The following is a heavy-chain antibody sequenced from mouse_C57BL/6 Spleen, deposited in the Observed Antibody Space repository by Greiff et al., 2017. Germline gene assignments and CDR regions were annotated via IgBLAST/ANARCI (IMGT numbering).Heavy chain of an antibody. CDR3: ARRSDDYLWYFDV. CDR1: GYTFTDYY. CDR2: INPNNGGT. Sequence: VQLQQSGPELVKPGASVKISCKASGYTFTDYYMNWVKQSHGKSLEWIGDINPNNGGTSYNQKFKGKATLTVYKSSSTAYMELLSLTSEDSAVYDCARRSDDYLWYFDVWGTGTTVTVSS. V-gene: IGHV1-26*01. J-gene: IGHJ1*03. D-gene: IGHD2-4*01.